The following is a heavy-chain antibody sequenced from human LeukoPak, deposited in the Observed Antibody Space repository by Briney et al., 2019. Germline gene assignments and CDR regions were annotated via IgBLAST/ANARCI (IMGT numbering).Heavy chain of an antibody. J-gene: IGHJ4*02. CDR1: GYSISSGYY. CDR2: IYHSGST. V-gene: IGHV4-38-2*02. CDR3: ARHSVSGTMVRGVRPHFDY. Sequence: SETLSLTCTVSGYSISSGYYWGWIRQPPGKGLEWIGSIYHSGSTYYNPSLKSRVTISVDTSKNQFSLKLSSVTAADTAVYYCARHSVSGTMVRGVRPHFDYWGQGTLVTVSS. D-gene: IGHD3-10*01.